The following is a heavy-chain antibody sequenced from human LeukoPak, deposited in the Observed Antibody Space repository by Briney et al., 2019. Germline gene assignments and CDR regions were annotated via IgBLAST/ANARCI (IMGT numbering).Heavy chain of an antibody. V-gene: IGHV4-34*01. CDR2: INHSGST. Sequence: SETLSLTCAVYGGSFSGYYWSWIRQPPGKGLEWIGEINHSGSTNYNPSLKGRVTISVDTSKNQFSLKLSSVTAADTAVYYCAREKYSRPGVFDYWGQGTLVTVSS. CDR3: AREKYSRPGVFDY. J-gene: IGHJ4*02. D-gene: IGHD6-6*01. CDR1: GGSFSGYY.